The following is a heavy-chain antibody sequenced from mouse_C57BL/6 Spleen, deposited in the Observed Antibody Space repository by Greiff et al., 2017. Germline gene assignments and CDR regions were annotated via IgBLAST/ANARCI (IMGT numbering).Heavy chain of an antibody. CDR3: ARGAGRQRNDMDY. CDR2: INPNNGGT. J-gene: IGHJ4*01. V-gene: IGHV1-18*01. CDR1: GYTFTDYN. D-gene: IGHD3-3*01. Sequence: EVQLQQSGPELVKPGASVKIPCKASGYTFTDYNMDWVKQSHGKSLEWIGDINPNNGGTIYNQKFKGKATLTEDKSSSTAYMKLRSLTSEDTAVYYCARGAGRQRNDMDYWGKGTSVTGSS.